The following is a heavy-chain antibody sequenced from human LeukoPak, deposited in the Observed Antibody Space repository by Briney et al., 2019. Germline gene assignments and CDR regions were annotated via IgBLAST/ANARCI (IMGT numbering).Heavy chain of an antibody. J-gene: IGHJ4*02. D-gene: IGHD3-3*01. CDR2: IDPNSGDT. Sequence: ASVKVSCKASGNTFTGYYMHWVRQAPGQGLEWMGRIDPNSGDTNYAQKFQGRVTMTRDTSISTAYMELSRLISDDAAIYYCVRDLEKRNDYWGQGTLVTVSS. CDR3: VRDLEKRNDY. CDR1: GNTFTGYY. V-gene: IGHV1-2*02.